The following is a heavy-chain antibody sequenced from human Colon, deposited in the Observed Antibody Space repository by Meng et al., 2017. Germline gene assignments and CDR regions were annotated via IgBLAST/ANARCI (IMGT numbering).Heavy chain of an antibody. Sequence: VQLQGSGPGLVKPSETLSLTCAVPGGSISRSDWWSWVRQPPGKGLEWIGETSHSGSTNYSPSLKSRVTISLDKSKNQLSLKLNSVTAADTAVYYCASSDYYRSDYWGQGTLVTVSS. CDR3: ASSDYYRSDY. J-gene: IGHJ4*02. D-gene: IGHD3-22*01. V-gene: IGHV4-4*02. CDR2: TSHSGST. CDR1: GGSISRSDW.